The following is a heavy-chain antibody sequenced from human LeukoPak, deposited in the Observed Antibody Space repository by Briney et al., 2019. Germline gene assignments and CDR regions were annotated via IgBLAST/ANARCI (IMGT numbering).Heavy chain of an antibody. J-gene: IGHJ4*02. CDR1: GGIFSSYT. V-gene: IGHV1-69*02. Sequence: ASVKVSCKASGGIFSSYTINWVRQAPGQGLEWMGRIIPILGIANYAQKFQGRVTITADKSTSTAYMELSSLRSEDTAVYYCAGGSNYFSLGFGYWGQGTLVTVSS. CDR2: IIPILGIA. CDR3: AGGSNYFSLGFGY. D-gene: IGHD4-11*01.